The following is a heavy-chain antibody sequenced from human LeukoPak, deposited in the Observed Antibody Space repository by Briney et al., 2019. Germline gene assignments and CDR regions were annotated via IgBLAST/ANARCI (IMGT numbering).Heavy chain of an antibody. J-gene: IGHJ6*02. CDR2: ISWNSGSI. V-gene: IGHV3-9*01. D-gene: IGHD6-6*01. CDR1: GFTFDDYA. Sequence: PGGSLRLSCAASGFTFDDYAMHWVRQAPGKGLEWVSGISWNSGSIGYADSEKGRFTISRDNAKNSLYLQMNSLRAEDTALYYCAKGHAPFHSSSDKPKYYYYGMDVWGQGTTVTVSS. CDR3: AKGHAPFHSSSDKPKYYYYGMDV.